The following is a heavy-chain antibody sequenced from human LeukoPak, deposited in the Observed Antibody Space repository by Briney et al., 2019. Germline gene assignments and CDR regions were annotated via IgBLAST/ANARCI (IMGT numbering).Heavy chain of an antibody. CDR3: AKHGYSGYDYWGASFDY. V-gene: IGHV4-59*08. Sequence: KASETLSLTCTVSGGSISSYYWSWIRQPPGKGLEWIGYIYYSGSTNYNPSLKSRVTISVDTSKNQFSLKLSSVTAADTAVYYCAKHGYSGYDYWGASFDYWGQGTLVTVSS. CDR2: IYYSGST. CDR1: GGSISSYY. D-gene: IGHD5-12*01. J-gene: IGHJ4*02.